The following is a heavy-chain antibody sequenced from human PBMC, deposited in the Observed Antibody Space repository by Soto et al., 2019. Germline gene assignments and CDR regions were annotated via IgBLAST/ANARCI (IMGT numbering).Heavy chain of an antibody. D-gene: IGHD6-13*01. V-gene: IGHV1-69*02. CDR3: ATQRRHSSSWSSWFDP. CDR2: IIPILGIA. J-gene: IGHJ5*02. CDR1: GGTFSSYT. Sequence: ASVKVSCKASGGTFSSYTISWVRQAPGQGLEWMGRIIPILGIANYAQKFQGRVTITADKSTSTAYMELSSLRSEDTAVYYCATQRRHSSSWSSWFDPWGQGTLVTVSS.